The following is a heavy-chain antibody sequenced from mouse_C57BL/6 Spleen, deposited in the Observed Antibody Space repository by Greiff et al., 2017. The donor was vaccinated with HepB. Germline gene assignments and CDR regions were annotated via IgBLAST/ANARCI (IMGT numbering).Heavy chain of an antibody. CDR1: GFTFSSYA. J-gene: IGHJ4*01. V-gene: IGHV5-4*01. Sequence: DVQLQESGGGLVKPGGSLKLSCAASGFTFSSYAMSWVRQTPEKRLEWVATISDGGSYTYYPDNVKGRFTISRDNAKNNLYLQMSHLKSEDTAMYYCARAYYYYAMDYWGQGTSVTVSS. CDR2: ISDGGSYT. D-gene: IGHD2-10*01. CDR3: ARAYYYYAMDY.